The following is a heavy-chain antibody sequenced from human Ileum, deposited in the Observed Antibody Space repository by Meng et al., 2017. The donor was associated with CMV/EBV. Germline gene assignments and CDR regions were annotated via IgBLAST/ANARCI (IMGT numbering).Heavy chain of an antibody. Sequence: SYGISWVRQAPGQGLEWMGWISAYNGNTNYAQKLQGRVTMTTDTSTSTAYMELRSLRSDDTAVYYCARDQPHYDFWSGYPIDYYFDYWGQGTLVTVSS. V-gene: IGHV1-18*01. CDR3: ARDQPHYDFWSGYPIDYYFDY. CDR1: SYG. CDR2: ISAYNGNT. D-gene: IGHD3-3*01. J-gene: IGHJ4*02.